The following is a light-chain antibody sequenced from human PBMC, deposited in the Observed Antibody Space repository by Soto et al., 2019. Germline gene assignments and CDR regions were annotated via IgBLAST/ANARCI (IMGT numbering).Light chain of an antibody. V-gene: IGKV1-5*01. J-gene: IGKJ2*01. CDR1: QSISSG. CDR2: DAS. Sequence: DIQMTQSPSTLSASLGDRVTITCRASQSISSGLAWYQQKPGKAPKVLIYDASSLQSGVPSRFSGSGSGTEFTLTISSLQPDDFATYYCQQYNSYSYTFGQGTKVDI. CDR3: QQYNSYSYT.